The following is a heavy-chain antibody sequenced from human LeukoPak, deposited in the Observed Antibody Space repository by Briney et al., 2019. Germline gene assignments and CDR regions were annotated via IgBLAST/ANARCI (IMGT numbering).Heavy chain of an antibody. CDR1: GGSFSGYY. D-gene: IGHD3-10*01. Sequence: SETLSLTCAVYGGSFSGYYWSWIRQPPGKGLEWIGEINHSGSTNYNPSLKSRVTISVDTSKNQFSLKLSSVTAADTAVYYCARQEGGPPLLWFAELHSFYYFDYWGQGTLVTVSS. J-gene: IGHJ4*02. CDR3: ARQEGGPPLLWFAELHSFYYFDY. V-gene: IGHV4-34*01. CDR2: INHSGST.